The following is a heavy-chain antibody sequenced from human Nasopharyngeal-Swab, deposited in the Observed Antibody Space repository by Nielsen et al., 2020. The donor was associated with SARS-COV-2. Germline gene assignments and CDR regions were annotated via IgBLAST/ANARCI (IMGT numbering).Heavy chain of an antibody. CDR3: ARWASRNDRMALDY. Sequence: SETLSPTCTLSGGSISSGGYYWSWIRQHPGKGLEWIGYIYYNVSTHYNPSLKRRVTISVDTSKNQFSLKLSSVTAADTAVYYCARWASRNDRMALDYWGQGTLVTVSS. CDR1: GGSISSGGYY. J-gene: IGHJ4*02. D-gene: IGHD1-1*01. V-gene: IGHV4-31*03. CDR2: IYYNVST.